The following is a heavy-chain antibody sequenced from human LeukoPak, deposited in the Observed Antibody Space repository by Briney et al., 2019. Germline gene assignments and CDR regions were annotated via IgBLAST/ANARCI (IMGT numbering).Heavy chain of an antibody. D-gene: IGHD3-10*01. V-gene: IGHV1-8*01. Sequence: GASVKVSCKASGYTLTTYDINWVRQATGQGPEWMGWMNPDSGNTGYAQKFQGRVTMTRNTSISTAYMELSSLRFEDTAVYYCARGNRYSYGSGSSCFDYWGLGTLVTVSS. CDR2: MNPDSGNT. CDR3: ARGNRYSYGSGSSCFDY. CDR1: GYTLTTYD. J-gene: IGHJ4*02.